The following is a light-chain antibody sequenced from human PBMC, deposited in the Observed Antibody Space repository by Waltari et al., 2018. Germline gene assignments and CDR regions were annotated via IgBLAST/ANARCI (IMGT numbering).Light chain of an antibody. Sequence: QAVVTQEPSLTVSPGGTVTLTCGSSTGAVTSGHYPYWFQQKPGQAPRTLIYDTSNKHSWTPARFSGSLRGGKAALTLSGAQPEDEAEYYCLLSYSGARFVVFGGGTKLTVL. CDR2: DTS. CDR1: TGAVTSGHY. J-gene: IGLJ2*01. CDR3: LLSYSGARFVV. V-gene: IGLV7-46*01.